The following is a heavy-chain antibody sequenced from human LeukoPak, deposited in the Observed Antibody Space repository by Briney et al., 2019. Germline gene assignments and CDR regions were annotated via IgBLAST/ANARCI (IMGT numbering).Heavy chain of an antibody. V-gene: IGHV1-24*01. Sequence: ASVKVSCKASGGTFSSYAISWVRQAPGQGLEWMGGFDPEDGETIYAQKFQGRVTMTEDTSTDTAYMELSSLRSEDTAVYYCATELYSGSYLYAFDIWGQGTMVTVSS. D-gene: IGHD1-26*01. CDR3: ATELYSGSYLYAFDI. J-gene: IGHJ3*02. CDR1: GGTFSSYA. CDR2: FDPEDGET.